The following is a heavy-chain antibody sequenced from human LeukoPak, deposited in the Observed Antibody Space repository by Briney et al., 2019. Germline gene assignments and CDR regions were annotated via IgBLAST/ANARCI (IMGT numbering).Heavy chain of an antibody. Sequence: GGCLRLSCAASGLTFSSSALSWVRQAPGKGLQWVSSISGNGLQTRYADSVKGRFTISRDNSKNTLYLQMNSLRAEDTAVYYCAKGGQLELRLSFDYWGQGTLVTVSS. D-gene: IGHD1-7*01. CDR1: GLTFSSSA. CDR2: ISGNGLQT. J-gene: IGHJ4*02. CDR3: AKGGQLELRLSFDY. V-gene: IGHV3-23*01.